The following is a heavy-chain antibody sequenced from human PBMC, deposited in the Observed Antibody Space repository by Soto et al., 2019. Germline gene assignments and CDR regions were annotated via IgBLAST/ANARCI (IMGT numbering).Heavy chain of an antibody. CDR2: IYHSGTT. V-gene: IGHV4-38-2*01. CDR3: ARVVIRMAIQSIDS. Sequence: SETLSLTCAASGDSISSGYHWAWIRQSPGKGLEWVASIYHSGTTYYNPSLTSRVTISVDTSKNQFSLKLTSVTAADSAVYYCARVVIRMAIQSIDSWGPGSLVTVSS. CDR1: GDSISSGYH. D-gene: IGHD2-15*01. J-gene: IGHJ4*02.